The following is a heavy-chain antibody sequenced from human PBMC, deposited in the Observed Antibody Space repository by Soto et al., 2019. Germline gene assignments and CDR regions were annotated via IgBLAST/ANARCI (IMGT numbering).Heavy chain of an antibody. Sequence: GESLKISCKGSGYNVTTYWIGWVRQMPGKGLEWMGIIYPRDSDTRYSPSFQGQVTISADKSISTAYLQWSSLKASDTAIYYCARRPNTLNYYAMDVWGQGTTVTVSS. CDR1: GYNVTTYW. D-gene: IGHD3-9*01. CDR3: ARRPNTLNYYAMDV. CDR2: IYPRDSDT. V-gene: IGHV5-51*01. J-gene: IGHJ6*02.